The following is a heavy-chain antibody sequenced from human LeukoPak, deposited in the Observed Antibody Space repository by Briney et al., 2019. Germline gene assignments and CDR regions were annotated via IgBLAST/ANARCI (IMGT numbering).Heavy chain of an antibody. CDR3: ARWVVVAATQLDY. J-gene: IGHJ4*02. D-gene: IGHD2-15*01. CDR1: GFTFSSYA. V-gene: IGHV3-23*01. Sequence: GGSLRLSCAASGFTFSSYAMSWVRQAPGKGLEWVPAISGSGGSTYYADSVKGRFTISRDNSKNTLYLQMNSLRAEDTAVYYCARWVVVAATQLDYWGQGTLVTVSS. CDR2: ISGSGGST.